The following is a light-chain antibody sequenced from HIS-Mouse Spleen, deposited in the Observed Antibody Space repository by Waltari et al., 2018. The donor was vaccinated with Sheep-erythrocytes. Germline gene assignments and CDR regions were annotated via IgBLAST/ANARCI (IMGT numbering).Light chain of an antibody. V-gene: IGLV2-11*01. J-gene: IGLJ3*02. CDR3: CSYAGSSTPWV. Sequence: QSALTQPRSVSGSPGQSVTISCTGTSSDVGGYNYVSWYQQHPGKAPKLMIYDVIKRPSGVPDRFSGSKSGNTASLTISGLQAEDEADYYCCSYAGSSTPWVFGGGTKLTVL. CDR2: DVI. CDR1: SSDVGGYNY.